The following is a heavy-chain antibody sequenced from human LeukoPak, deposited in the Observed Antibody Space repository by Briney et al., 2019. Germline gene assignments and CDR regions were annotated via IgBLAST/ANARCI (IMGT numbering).Heavy chain of an antibody. Sequence: GGSLRLSCAASGFTFSSYSMNWVRQAPGKGLEWVSYISSSSSTRYYADSVKGRFTISRDNAKNSLYLQMNSLRDEDTAVYYCARADSAIASTLKEWGQGTLVAVSA. CDR3: ARADSAIASTLKE. CDR2: ISSSSSTR. J-gene: IGHJ4*02. CDR1: GFTFSSYS. D-gene: IGHD5-18*01. V-gene: IGHV3-48*02.